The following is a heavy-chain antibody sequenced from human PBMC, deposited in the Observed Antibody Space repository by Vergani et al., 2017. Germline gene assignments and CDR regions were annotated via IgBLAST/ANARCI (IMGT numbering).Heavy chain of an antibody. CDR2: INWNGGST. CDR3: ARERNAYYDFWSGYYTQYYFDY. CDR1: GSTFDDYG. J-gene: IGHJ4*02. Sequence: EVQLVESGGGVVRPGGSLRLSCAASGSTFDDYGMSWVRQAPGKGLEWVSGINWNGGSTGYADSVKGRFTISRDNAKNSLYLQMNSLRAEDTALYYCARERNAYYDFWSGYYTQYYFDYWGQGTLVTVSS. V-gene: IGHV3-20*04. D-gene: IGHD3-3*01.